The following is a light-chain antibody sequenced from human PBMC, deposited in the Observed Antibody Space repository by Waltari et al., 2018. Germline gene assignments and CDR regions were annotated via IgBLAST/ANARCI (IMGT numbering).Light chain of an antibody. Sequence: QLVLTQSPSASASLGASVKLTCTLSSGHNNYAIAWHQQHPEKGPGYLTKVNSDGSHSQGGGVPDRFSGSSSGAERYRTISRLQPDDDADYYCQTWGAATVVFGGGTKLTVL. CDR2: VNSDGSH. CDR1: SGHNNYA. CDR3: QTWGAATVV. V-gene: IGLV4-69*01. J-gene: IGLJ2*01.